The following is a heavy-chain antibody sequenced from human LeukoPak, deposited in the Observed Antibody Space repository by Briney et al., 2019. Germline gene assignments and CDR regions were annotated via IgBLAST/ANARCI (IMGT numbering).Heavy chain of an antibody. CDR3: ARRVGLGKYYFDY. Sequence: SETLSLTCAVHGASLRDYYWSWIRQTPGKGLEWIGEINTSESINYNPPLRSRVSLSIDASRNQFFLRVTSVTAADTGVFYCARRVGLGKYYFDYWGQGALVTVSS. CDR2: INTSESI. CDR1: GASLRDYY. D-gene: IGHD3/OR15-3a*01. J-gene: IGHJ4*02. V-gene: IGHV4-34*01.